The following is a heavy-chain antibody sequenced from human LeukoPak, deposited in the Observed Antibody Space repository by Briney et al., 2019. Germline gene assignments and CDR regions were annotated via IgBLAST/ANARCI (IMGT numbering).Heavy chain of an antibody. CDR2: ISYDGSNK. CDR3: AKDLRLLAVGDSYYCMDV. D-gene: IGHD2-15*01. Sequence: GGSLRLSCAASGFTLRSYGMHWVRQAPGKGLEWVADISYDGSNKYYADSVKGRFTISRDNSKNTLYLQMNSLRAEDTAVYYCAKDLRLLAVGDSYYCMDVWGKGTTVTVSS. CDR1: GFTLRSYG. J-gene: IGHJ6*04. V-gene: IGHV3-30*18.